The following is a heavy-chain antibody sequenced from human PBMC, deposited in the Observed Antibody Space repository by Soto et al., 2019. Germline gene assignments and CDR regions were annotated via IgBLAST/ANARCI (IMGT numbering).Heavy chain of an antibody. D-gene: IGHD2-2*01. CDR1: GDSMTSGDYS. J-gene: IGHJ4*02. V-gene: IGHV4-30-2*01. Sequence: QLQLQESGSRLVKSSQTLSLTCTVSGDSMTSGDYSGSWIRQPPGKGLEWLGYIYRTGNTHYSPSLKSRVSISQDRSKNQFSLELTSVTAADTAVYYCARGDYQYSIDYWGQGTLVTVSS. CDR3: ARGDYQYSIDY. CDR2: IYRTGNT.